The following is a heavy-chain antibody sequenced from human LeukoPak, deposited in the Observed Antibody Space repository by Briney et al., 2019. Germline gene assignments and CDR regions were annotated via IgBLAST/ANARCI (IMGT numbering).Heavy chain of an antibody. D-gene: IGHD1-20*01. V-gene: IGHV3-74*01. CDR1: GFTFSSYW. CDR3: ARGSISGVNWFDP. Sequence: GGSLRLSCAASGFTFSSYWIHWVRQAPGKGLVRVSRINSDGRSTSYADSVKGRFTISRDNAKNTLYLQMNSLRAEDTAVYYCARGSISGVNWFDPWGQGTLVTVSS. CDR2: INSDGRST. J-gene: IGHJ5*02.